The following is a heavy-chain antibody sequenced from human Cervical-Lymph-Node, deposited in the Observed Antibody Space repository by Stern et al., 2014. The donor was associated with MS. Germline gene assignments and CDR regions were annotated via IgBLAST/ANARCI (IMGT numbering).Heavy chain of an antibody. CDR2: INPHTGDT. CDR1: GYNFIDYY. D-gene: IGHD2-15*01. Sequence: MQLVESGAALRKPGASVEVSCEASGYNFIDYYIHWVRRAPGQGLEWVGWINPHTGDTRYAQKFLGRVAMTRDTSINTAYLELNSLTSDDTAFYYCTRGRGTLLYLHWGQGTLITVSS. CDR3: TRGRGTLLYLH. V-gene: IGHV1-2*02. J-gene: IGHJ4*02.